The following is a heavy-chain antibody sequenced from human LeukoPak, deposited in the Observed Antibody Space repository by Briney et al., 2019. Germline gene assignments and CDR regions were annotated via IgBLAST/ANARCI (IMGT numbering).Heavy chain of an antibody. D-gene: IGHD5-24*01. J-gene: IGHJ3*02. CDR2: ISGWINTI. CDR3: ARLRRDVWSDAFDI. V-gene: IGHV3-48*04. CDR1: GFTFSGYD. Sequence: PGGSLRLSCAASGFTFSGYDMNWVRQAPGKGLEWVSYISGWINTIYYADSVKGRFTISRDNAKNSLYLQMNSLRPEDTAVYYCARLRRDVWSDAFDIWGQGTMVTVSS.